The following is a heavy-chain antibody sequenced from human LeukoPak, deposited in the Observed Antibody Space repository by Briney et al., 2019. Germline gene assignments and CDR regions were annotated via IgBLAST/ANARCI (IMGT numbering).Heavy chain of an antibody. CDR2: IYPGESYT. J-gene: IGHJ5*02. CDR3: AKTTVVTGWYGP. Sequence: PGESLEISCKGSGYSFTSYWIGWVRQMPGKGLEWMGIIYPGESYTRYSPSFQRQVTISADKSISTAYLQWSSLKASDSAMYYCAKTTVVTGWYGPWGKGTLVTVSS. CDR1: GYSFTSYW. V-gene: IGHV5-51*03. D-gene: IGHD4-23*01.